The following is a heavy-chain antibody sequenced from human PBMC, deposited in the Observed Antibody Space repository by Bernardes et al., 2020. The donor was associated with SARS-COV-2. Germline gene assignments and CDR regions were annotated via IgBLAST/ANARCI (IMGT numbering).Heavy chain of an antibody. CDR1: GFTFSYYA. Sequence: GSLRLSCAASGFTFSYYAMSWVRQAPGKGLEWVSGIGGSGGGSITYTDSVKGRFTISRDNSKNTLYLQMNSLRAEDTAVYYCAKAAGYTYGYGYGMDVWGQGTTVTVSS. J-gene: IGHJ6*02. D-gene: IGHD5-18*01. CDR3: AKAAGYTYGYGYGMDV. CDR2: IGGSGGGS. V-gene: IGHV3-23*01.